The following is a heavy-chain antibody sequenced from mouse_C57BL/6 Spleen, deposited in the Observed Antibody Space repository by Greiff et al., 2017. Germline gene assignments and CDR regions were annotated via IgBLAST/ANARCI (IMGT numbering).Heavy chain of an antibody. CDR1: GYTFTSYW. CDR3: ARLTRYYFDY. D-gene: IGHD2-13*01. Sequence: VQLQQPGAELVKPGASVKLSCKASGYTFTSYWMQWVKQRPGQGLEWIGEIDPSDSYTNYNQKFKGKATLTVDTSSSTAYMQLSSLTSEDSAVYYCARLTRYYFDYWGQGTTLTVSS. J-gene: IGHJ2*01. CDR2: IDPSDSYT. V-gene: IGHV1-50*01.